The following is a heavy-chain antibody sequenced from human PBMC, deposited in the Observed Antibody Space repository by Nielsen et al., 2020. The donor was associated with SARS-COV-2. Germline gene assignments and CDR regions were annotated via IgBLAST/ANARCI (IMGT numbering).Heavy chain of an antibody. CDR1: GYTFTNYG. CDR3: ARPITNNYYYYYMDV. Sequence: ASVKVSCKASGYTFTNYGISWVRQAPGQGLEWMGWISGYNGDTNYEQKFQGRVTMTTATSTSTAYIELRSLRSDDTAVYYCARPITNNYYYYYMDVWGKGTTVTVSS. J-gene: IGHJ6*03. CDR2: ISGYNGDT. D-gene: IGHD1-1*01. V-gene: IGHV1-18*04.